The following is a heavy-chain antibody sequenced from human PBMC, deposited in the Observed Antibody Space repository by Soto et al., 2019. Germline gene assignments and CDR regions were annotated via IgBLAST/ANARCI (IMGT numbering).Heavy chain of an antibody. Sequence: SETLSLTCAVYGGSFSGYYWSWIRQPPGKGLEWIGEIDHSGSTNYKPSLKSRATISVDTSKNQFSLKLSSVTAADTAVYYCARERGSGWYGSYWGQGTLVTVSS. CDR1: GGSFSGYY. J-gene: IGHJ4*02. CDR2: IDHSGST. V-gene: IGHV4-34*01. CDR3: ARERGSGWYGSY. D-gene: IGHD6-19*01.